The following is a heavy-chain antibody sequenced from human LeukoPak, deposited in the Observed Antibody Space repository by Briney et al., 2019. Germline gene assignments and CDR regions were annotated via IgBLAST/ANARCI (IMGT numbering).Heavy chain of an antibody. J-gene: IGHJ3*02. CDR3: ARGHIVVVPAATDDAFDI. CDR2: IISSSSYI. Sequence: GGSLRLSCAASGFTFSSYSMNWVRQAPGKGLEWVSSIISSSSYIYYADSVKGRFTISRDNAKNSLYLQMNSLRAEDTAVYYCARGHIVVVPAATDDAFDIWGQGTMVTVSS. D-gene: IGHD2-2*01. CDR1: GFTFSSYS. V-gene: IGHV3-21*01.